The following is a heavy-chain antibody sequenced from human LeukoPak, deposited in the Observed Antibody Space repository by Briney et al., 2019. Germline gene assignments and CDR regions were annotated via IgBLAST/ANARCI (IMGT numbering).Heavy chain of an antibody. J-gene: IGHJ4*01. CDR3: ARIPAGYSSGWYFDY. Sequence: LETLSLTCAVYGGSFSGYYWSWIRQRPRKGVEWIGSIYYSGSTSYNPSLKSRVTISVDTSKNQCSLKLSSVTAADTAVYYCARIPAGYSSGWYFDYWGQGTLGTVSS. CDR1: GGSFSGYY. V-gene: IGHV4-34*01. CDR2: IYYSGST. D-gene: IGHD6-19*01.